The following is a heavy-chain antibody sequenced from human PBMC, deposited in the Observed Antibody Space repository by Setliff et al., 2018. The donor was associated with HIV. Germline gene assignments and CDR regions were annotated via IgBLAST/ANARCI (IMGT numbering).Heavy chain of an antibody. D-gene: IGHD3-10*01. V-gene: IGHV3-9*01. CDR2: INWNSVSR. CDR3: ARGVRGVVNGMDV. J-gene: IGHJ6*02. Sequence: GGSLRLSCEASGFTFDDDAMHWGRQAPGKGLEWMAVINWNSVSRAYAESVQGRFTISRDNAKSLVYLQMNSLRAADTAVYYCARGVRGVVNGMDVWGQGTTVTVSS. CDR1: GFTFDDDA.